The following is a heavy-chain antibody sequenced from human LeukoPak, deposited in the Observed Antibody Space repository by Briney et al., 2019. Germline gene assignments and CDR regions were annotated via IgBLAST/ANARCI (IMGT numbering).Heavy chain of an antibody. Sequence: GGSLRLSCAASGFTFSSYWMHWVRQAPGKGLVWVSRIKSDGTITNYADSVKGRFTISRDNAKNTLYLQMNSLRAEDTAVYYCATGNYNKPFDYWGQGTLVTVSS. D-gene: IGHD1-7*01. CDR3: ATGNYNKPFDY. J-gene: IGHJ4*02. V-gene: IGHV3-74*01. CDR2: IKSDGTIT. CDR1: GFTFSSYW.